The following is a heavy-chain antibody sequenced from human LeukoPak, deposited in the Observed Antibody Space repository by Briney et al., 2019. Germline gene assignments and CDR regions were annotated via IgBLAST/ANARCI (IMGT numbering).Heavy chain of an antibody. CDR1: GFTFSSYS. CDR3: ALIGCYRGACSFDS. J-gene: IGHJ3*02. D-gene: IGHD2-2*01. CDR2: ISSS. V-gene: IGHV3-21*01. Sequence: GGSLRLSCAASGFTFSSYSMNWVRQAPGKGLEWVSSISSSYYADSVKGRLTISRDNAKNSLYLQMNSLRAEDTAVYYCALIGCYRGACSFDSWGQGTMVTVSS.